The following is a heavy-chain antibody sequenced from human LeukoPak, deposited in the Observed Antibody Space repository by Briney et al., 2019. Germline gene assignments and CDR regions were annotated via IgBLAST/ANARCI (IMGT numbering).Heavy chain of an antibody. CDR3: AKDGFSDGYNPFDY. J-gene: IGHJ4*02. CDR2: ISYDGSNK. Sequence: PGGSLRLSCAASGFTFSSYGMHWGRQAPGKGLGRVAVISYDGSNKYYADSVKGRFTISRDNSKNTLYLQMNSLRAGDTAVYYCAKDGFSDGYNPFDYWGQGTLVTVSS. CDR1: GFTFSSYG. V-gene: IGHV3-30*18. D-gene: IGHD5-24*01.